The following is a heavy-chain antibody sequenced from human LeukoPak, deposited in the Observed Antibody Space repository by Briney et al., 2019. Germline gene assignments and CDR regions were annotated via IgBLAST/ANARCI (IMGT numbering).Heavy chain of an antibody. J-gene: IGHJ4*02. CDR3: ARGMYSGSSPVGY. Sequence: GGSLRLSCAASGFTVSSNYMSWVRQAPGKGLEWVSVIYCGGSTYYADSVKGRFTISRDNSKNTLYLQMNSLRAEDTAVYYCARGMYSGSSPVGYWGQRTLVTVSS. CDR2: IYCGGST. D-gene: IGHD1-26*01. V-gene: IGHV3-53*01. CDR1: GFTVSSNY.